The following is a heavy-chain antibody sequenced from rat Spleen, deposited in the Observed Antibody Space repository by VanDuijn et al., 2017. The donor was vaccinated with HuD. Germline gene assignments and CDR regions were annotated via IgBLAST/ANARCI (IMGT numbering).Heavy chain of an antibody. Sequence: EVQLVESGGGLVQPGRSLKLSCAASGFTFSNYYMAWVRQAPTKGLEWVAYITNTGGSIYYPDSVKGRFTISRDNAQNTLYLQMNSLRSEDTATYYCTREGDGGYPFDFWGPGTMVTVSS. D-gene: IGHD1-11*01. V-gene: IGHV5-27*01. J-gene: IGHJ1*01. CDR3: TREGDGGYPFDF. CDR2: ITNTGGSI. CDR1: GFTFSNYY.